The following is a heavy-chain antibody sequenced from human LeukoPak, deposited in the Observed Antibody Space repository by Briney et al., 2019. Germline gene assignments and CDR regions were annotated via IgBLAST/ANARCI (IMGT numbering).Heavy chain of an antibody. CDR1: GFTFSSYA. Sequence: PGGSLRLSCAASGFTFSSYAMSWVRQAPGKGLEWVSYISSSSSTIYYADSVKGRFTISRGNAKNSLYLQMNSLRAEDTAVYYCAVTKGDYWGQGTLVTVSS. D-gene: IGHD2-2*01. J-gene: IGHJ4*02. CDR2: ISSSSSTI. V-gene: IGHV3-48*01. CDR3: AVTKGDY.